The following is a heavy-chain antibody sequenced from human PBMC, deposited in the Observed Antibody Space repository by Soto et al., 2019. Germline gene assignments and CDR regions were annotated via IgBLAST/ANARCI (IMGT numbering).Heavy chain of an antibody. D-gene: IGHD1-26*01. J-gene: IGHJ4*02. Sequence: QVQLVESGGGVVQPGRSLRLSCATSGFTFSTVSMHWVRQAPGKGLEWVAHISYDGSEKDYADSVKGRFTISRDNSDNTLFLQMNSLTSEDTGVYYCARRPESGDFWGQGTLVTVPS. CDR3: ARRPESGDF. V-gene: IGHV3-30*04. CDR2: ISYDGSEK. CDR1: GFTFSTVS.